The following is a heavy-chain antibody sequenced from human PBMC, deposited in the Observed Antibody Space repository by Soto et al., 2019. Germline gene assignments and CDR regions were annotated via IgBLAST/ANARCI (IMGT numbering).Heavy chain of an antibody. Sequence: PGWSLRLSCAASGFTFSSYAMSWVRQAPGKGLEWVSAISGSGGSTYYADSVKGRFTISRDNSKNTLYLQMNSLRAEDTAVYYCAQPGGTRGYCSSTSCHDDFDIWGPGPMVTVSS. J-gene: IGHJ3*02. CDR1: GFTFSSYA. CDR3: AQPGGTRGYCSSTSCHDDFDI. V-gene: IGHV3-23*01. D-gene: IGHD2-2*01. CDR2: ISGSGGST.